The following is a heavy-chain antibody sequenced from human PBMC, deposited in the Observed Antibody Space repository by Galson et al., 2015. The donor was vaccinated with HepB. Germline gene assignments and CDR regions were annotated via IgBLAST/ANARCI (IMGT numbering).Heavy chain of an antibody. Sequence: PALVKPTQTLTLTCTFSGFSLSTSGVGVGWIRQPPGKALEWLALIYWDDDKRYSPSLKSRLTITKDTSKNQVVLTMTNMDPVDTATYYCAHSPMDIVVVPAAAAGWFDPWGQGTLVTVSS. CDR3: AHSPMDIVVVPAAAAGWFDP. V-gene: IGHV2-5*02. J-gene: IGHJ5*02. CDR1: GFSLSTSGVG. D-gene: IGHD2-2*03. CDR2: IYWDDDK.